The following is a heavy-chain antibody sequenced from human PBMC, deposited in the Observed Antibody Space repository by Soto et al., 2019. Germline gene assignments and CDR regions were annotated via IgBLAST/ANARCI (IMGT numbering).Heavy chain of an antibody. D-gene: IGHD4-17*01. CDR2: IYYSGST. V-gene: IGHV4-59*01. CDR1: GGSISSYY. J-gene: IGHJ4*02. CDR3: ARGPTVTTGFDY. Sequence: ASETLSLTCTVSGGSISSYYWSWIRQPPGKGLEWIGYIYYSGSTNYNPSLKSRVTISVDTSKNQFSLKLSSVTAADTAVYYCARGPTVTTGFDYWGQGTLVTVSS.